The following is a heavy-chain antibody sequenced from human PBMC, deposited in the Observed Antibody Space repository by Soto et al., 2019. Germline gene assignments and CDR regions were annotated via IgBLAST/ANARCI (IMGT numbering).Heavy chain of an antibody. V-gene: IGHV4-61*01. D-gene: IGHD1-26*01. Sequence: PSETLSLTCTVSGGSVSSGSYYWSWIRQPPGKGLEWIGYIYYSGSTNYNPSLKSRVTISVDTSKNQFSLKLSSVTAADTAVYYCARETSGSYYRRFDIWGQGTMVTVSS. CDR3: ARETSGSYYRRFDI. CDR2: IYYSGST. J-gene: IGHJ3*02. CDR1: GGSVSSGSYY.